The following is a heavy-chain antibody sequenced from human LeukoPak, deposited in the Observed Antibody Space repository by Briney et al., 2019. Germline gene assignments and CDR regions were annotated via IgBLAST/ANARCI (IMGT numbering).Heavy chain of an antibody. V-gene: IGHV1-2*02. J-gene: IGHJ5*02. Sequence: ASVKVSCKASGYTFTGYYMHWVRQAPGQGLEWMGWINPDSGGTNYAQKSQGRVTMTRDTSISTAYMELSRLRSDDTAVYYCARAAVVVVAATSYNWFDPWGQGTLVTVSS. D-gene: IGHD2-15*01. CDR1: GYTFTGYY. CDR3: ARAAVVVVAATSYNWFDP. CDR2: INPDSGGT.